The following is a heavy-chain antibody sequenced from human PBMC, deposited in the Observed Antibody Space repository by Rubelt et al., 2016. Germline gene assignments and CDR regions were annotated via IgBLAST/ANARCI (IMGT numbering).Heavy chain of an antibody. V-gene: IGHV4-39*07. CDR1: GGSVSSSSYY. CDR3: ARLPTTVEDWYFDL. CDR2: IYYSGST. J-gene: IGHJ2*01. D-gene: IGHD4-11*01. Sequence: QVQLQESGPGLVKPSETLSLTCTVSGGSVSSSSYYWGWIRQPPGKGLEWIGSIYYSGSTYYNPSLKSRVTISVDTSKNQFSLKLSSVTAADTAVYYCARLPTTVEDWYFDLWGRGTLVTVSS.